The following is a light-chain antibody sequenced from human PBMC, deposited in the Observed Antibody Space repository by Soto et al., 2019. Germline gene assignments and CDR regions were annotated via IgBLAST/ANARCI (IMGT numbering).Light chain of an antibody. V-gene: IGLV1-40*01. CDR3: QSYDSSLYGYV. CDR1: SSSIGAGYD. Sequence: QSVLKQPPSVSGAPGQRVTSCCAGSSSSIGAGYDVHWYQQLPGAAPKLLIYANSNRPSGVPDRFSGSKSGTSASLAITGLQAEDEADYYCQSYDSSLYGYVFGSGTKVTVL. J-gene: IGLJ1*01. CDR2: ANS.